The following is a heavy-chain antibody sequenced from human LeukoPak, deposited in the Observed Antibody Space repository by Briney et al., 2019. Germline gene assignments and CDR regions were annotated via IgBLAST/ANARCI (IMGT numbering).Heavy chain of an antibody. CDR2: ISGGGSTI. CDR1: GFSFSDYY. D-gene: IGHD3-10*01. J-gene: IGHJ4*02. Sequence: GGSLRLSCAASGFSFSDYYMSWIRQAPGKGLEWVSYISGGGSTIYYADSVKGRFTISRDNAKSSLYLQMNSLRAEDTAVYYCARGFGELYYFDYWGQGTLVTVSS. V-gene: IGHV3-11*01. CDR3: ARGFGELYYFDY.